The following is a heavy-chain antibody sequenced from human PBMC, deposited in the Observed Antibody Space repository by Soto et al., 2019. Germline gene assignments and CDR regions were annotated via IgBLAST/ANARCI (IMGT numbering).Heavy chain of an antibody. CDR3: ARAECSSPDCLTAYYSYGLDV. Sequence: GGSLRLSCAASGFTFSNFEMHWVRQAPGKGLEWVSYINTAGSTKYYAESVKGRFTISRDNARNSLFLQTNSLRAEDTAVYYCARAECSSPDCLTAYYSYGLDVWGQGSTVTVSS. J-gene: IGHJ6*02. D-gene: IGHD3-9*01. CDR2: INTAGSTK. CDR1: GFTFSNFE. V-gene: IGHV3-48*03.